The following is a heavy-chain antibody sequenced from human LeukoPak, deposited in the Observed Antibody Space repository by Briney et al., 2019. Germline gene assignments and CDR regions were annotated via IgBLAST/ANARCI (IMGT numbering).Heavy chain of an antibody. V-gene: IGHV3-30*04. D-gene: IGHD3-10*01. CDR1: GFTFSPYA. Sequence: GGSLRLSCAASGFTFSPYAMHWVRQAPGKGLEWVAIISYDGSNKYYADSVKGRFTISRDNSKNTLYLQMNSLRPEDTAVYYCAREGGSYYGFDYWGQGTLVTVSS. J-gene: IGHJ4*02. CDR3: AREGGSYYGFDY. CDR2: ISYDGSNK.